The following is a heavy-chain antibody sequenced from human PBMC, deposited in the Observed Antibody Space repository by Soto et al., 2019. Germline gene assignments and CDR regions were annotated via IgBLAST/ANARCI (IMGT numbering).Heavy chain of an antibody. Sequence: EVQLVESGGGLVKPGGSLRLSCAASGFTFSSYSMNWVRQAPGKGLEWVSSISSSSSYIYYADSVKGRFTISRDNAKNSLYLQMNSLRAEDTAVYYCAREPCGGDCPAVDYWGQGTLVTVSS. CDR3: AREPCGGDCPAVDY. CDR2: ISSSSSYI. CDR1: GFTFSSYS. J-gene: IGHJ4*02. D-gene: IGHD2-21*01. V-gene: IGHV3-21*01.